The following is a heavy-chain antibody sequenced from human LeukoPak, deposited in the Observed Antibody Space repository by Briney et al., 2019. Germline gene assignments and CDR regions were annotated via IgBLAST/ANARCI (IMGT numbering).Heavy chain of an antibody. V-gene: IGHV4-4*07. CDR2: IYTSGST. D-gene: IGHD6-6*01. CDR3: ARDDEQLVFDY. J-gene: IGHJ4*02. CDR1: GGSISSYY. Sequence: SETLSLTCTVSGGSISSYYWSWIRQPAGKGLEWIGRIYTSGSTNYNPSLKSRVTISVDTSKNQFSLKLSSVTAADTAAYYCARDDEQLVFDYWGQGTLVTVSS.